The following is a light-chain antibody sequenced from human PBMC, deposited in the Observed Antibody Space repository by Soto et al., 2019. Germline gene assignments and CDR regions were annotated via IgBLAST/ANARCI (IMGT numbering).Light chain of an antibody. CDR1: QSVSSS. Sequence: DIVLTQSPATLSLSPGERATLSCTASQSVSSSLAWYQQQPGQAPRLLIHDAANRASGIPERFSGSGSGTAFSLSISGLEPDDFAVYYCQHRNSWPRSFGLGTKVEI. CDR3: QHRNSWPRS. CDR2: DAA. V-gene: IGKV3-11*01. J-gene: IGKJ1*01.